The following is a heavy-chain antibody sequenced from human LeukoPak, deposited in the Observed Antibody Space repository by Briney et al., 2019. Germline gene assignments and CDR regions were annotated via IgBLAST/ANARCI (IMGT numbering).Heavy chain of an antibody. V-gene: IGHV5-51*01. J-gene: IGHJ6*03. CDR1: GYSFTTYW. CDR2: IYPGDSDT. Sequence: GESLKISCKGSGYSFTTYWIGWVRQMPGKGVEWMGIIYPGDSDTRYSPSFQGQVTISADKSISTAYLQWSSLKASDTAIYYCPRSYDYYYYMYVWRTATTVTVSS. CDR3: PRSYDYYYYMYV.